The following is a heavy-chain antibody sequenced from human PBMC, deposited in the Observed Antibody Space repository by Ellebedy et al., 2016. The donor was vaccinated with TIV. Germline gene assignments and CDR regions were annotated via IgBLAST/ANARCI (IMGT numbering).Heavy chain of an antibody. Sequence: GESLKISXAASGFTFSSYGMHWVRQAPGKGLEWVAVISYDGSNKYYADSVKGRFTISRDNSKNTLYLQMNSLRAEDTAVYYCARPLTSGSYYGLGFSYFGHYYYGMDVWGQGTTVTVSS. CDR2: ISYDGSNK. CDR3: ARPLTSGSYYGLGFSYFGHYYYGMDV. D-gene: IGHD1-26*01. CDR1: GFTFSSYG. V-gene: IGHV3-30*03. J-gene: IGHJ6*02.